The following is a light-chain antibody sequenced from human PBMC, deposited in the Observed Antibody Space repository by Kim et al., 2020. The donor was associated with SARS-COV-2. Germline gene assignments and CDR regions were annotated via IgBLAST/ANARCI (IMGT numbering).Light chain of an antibody. V-gene: IGKV3-20*01. CDR3: QQYGSSPYT. J-gene: IGKJ2*01. Sequence: LSPGERATLSWSASQSVSRNYLAWYQQRRGQATRLLIYGASRRATGIPDRLSGSGSGTDFTLTISRLEPEDFVVYYCQQYGSSPYTFGQGTKLEIK. CDR1: QSVSRNY. CDR2: GAS.